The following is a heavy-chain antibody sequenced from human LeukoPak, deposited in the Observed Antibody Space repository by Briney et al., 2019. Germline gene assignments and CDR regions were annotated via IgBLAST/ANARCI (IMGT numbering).Heavy chain of an antibody. CDR3: ARGWYFDWSPQRDAFDI. CDR2: ISGSGVNI. J-gene: IGHJ3*02. Sequence: PGGSLRLSCAASGFTLHIYSMTWVRQAPGKGLEWVSHISGSGVNIYYADSVKGRFTISRDNAKNSLYLQMNSLRAEDTAVYYCARGWYFDWSPQRDAFDIWGQGTLVTVSS. CDR1: GFTLHIYS. D-gene: IGHD3-9*01. V-gene: IGHV3-48*04.